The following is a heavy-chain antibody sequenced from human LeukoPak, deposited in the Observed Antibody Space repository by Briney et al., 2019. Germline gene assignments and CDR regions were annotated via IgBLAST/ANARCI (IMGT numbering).Heavy chain of an antibody. CDR2: FSGGGDDT. V-gene: IGHV3-23*01. Sequence: GGTLRLSCAASEFTLSRFDMTWVRQAPGKGLEWVSPFSGGGDDTFYADSVKGRFTISRDNSKNTLYLQMNSLRAEDTAVYYCAKFQGIAAAGGDYWGQGTLVTVSS. D-gene: IGHD6-13*01. J-gene: IGHJ4*02. CDR1: EFTLSRFD. CDR3: AKFQGIAAAGGDY.